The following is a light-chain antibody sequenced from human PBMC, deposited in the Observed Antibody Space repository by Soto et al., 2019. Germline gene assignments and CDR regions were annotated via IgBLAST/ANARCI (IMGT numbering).Light chain of an antibody. CDR1: QDISRY. Sequence: IPLTQSPSSLSASVGDRVTITCRASQDISRYLAWYQQKAGKAPKLLIYAASTLQSGVPSRFSGFGSGTEFTLTISSLQPEDFATYHCQQLQRSPFTFGHGTTVDV. V-gene: IGKV1-9*01. J-gene: IGKJ3*01. CDR3: QQLQRSPFT. CDR2: AAS.